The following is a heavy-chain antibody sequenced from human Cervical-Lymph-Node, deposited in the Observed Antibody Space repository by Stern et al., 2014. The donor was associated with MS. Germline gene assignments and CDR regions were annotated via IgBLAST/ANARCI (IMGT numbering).Heavy chain of an antibody. J-gene: IGHJ4*02. CDR1: GYTFTNYA. V-gene: IGHV1-3*01. CDR3: ARDPTLRMSEGDYFDY. CDR2: IIAGNGSA. Sequence: VQLVESGAEVKKPGASVKVSCKASGYTFTNYAIHWVRQAPGQRLEWKGGIIAGNGSAMSSLKFRGRVTITRDTSASTVYMELNSLRSEDTAVYYCARDPTLRMSEGDYFDYWGQGTLVTVSS.